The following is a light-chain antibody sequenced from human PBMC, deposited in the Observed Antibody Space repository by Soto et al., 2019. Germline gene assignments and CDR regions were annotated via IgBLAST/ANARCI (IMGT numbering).Light chain of an antibody. Sequence: EIVMTQSPATLPVSPGESATLSCRACQSIASNLAWYQQKPGQAPRLLIHSASARATGIPPRFSGSGSGTEFTLTISSLQSEDFAVYYCQQHNHWPSFGQGTNLEIK. CDR2: SAS. V-gene: IGKV3-15*01. CDR3: QQHNHWPS. J-gene: IGKJ2*01. CDR1: QSIASN.